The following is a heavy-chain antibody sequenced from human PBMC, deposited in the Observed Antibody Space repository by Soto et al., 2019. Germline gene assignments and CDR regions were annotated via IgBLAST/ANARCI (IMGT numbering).Heavy chain of an antibody. CDR3: ARGRGSSATPHYYYYYGMDV. CDR1: GFTFSSYS. J-gene: IGHJ6*02. Sequence: GGSLRLSCAASGFTFSSYSMNWVRQAPGKGLEWVSSISSSSSYIYYADSVKGRFTISRDNAKNSLYLQMNSLRAEDTAVYYCARGRGSSATPHYYYYYGMDVWGQGTTVTVSS. CDR2: ISSSSSYI. V-gene: IGHV3-21*01. D-gene: IGHD6-6*01.